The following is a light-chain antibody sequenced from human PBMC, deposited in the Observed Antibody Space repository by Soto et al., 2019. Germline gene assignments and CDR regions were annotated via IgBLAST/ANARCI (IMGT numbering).Light chain of an antibody. CDR1: RSISSW. CDR3: QQYNSFIWT. Sequence: DIQMTQSPSILSASVGDRVTITCRASRSISSWLAWYQQKPGKAPNLLIYKASHLENGVPSRFSGSGSGTDFTLTISSLQPEDFATYYCQQYNSFIWTFGQGTKVDIK. V-gene: IGKV1-5*03. CDR2: KAS. J-gene: IGKJ1*01.